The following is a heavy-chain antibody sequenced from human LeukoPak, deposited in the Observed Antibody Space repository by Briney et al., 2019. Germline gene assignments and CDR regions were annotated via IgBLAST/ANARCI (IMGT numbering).Heavy chain of an antibody. Sequence: GRSLRLSCAASGFTFDDYAMHWVRQAPGKGLEWVSGISWNSGSIGYADSVKGRFTISRDNAKNSLYLQMNSLRAEDMALYYCAKDGSGYYYYYYMDVWGKGTTVTVSS. V-gene: IGHV3-9*03. J-gene: IGHJ6*03. CDR1: GFTFDDYA. CDR2: ISWNSGSI. CDR3: AKDGSGYYYYYYMDV.